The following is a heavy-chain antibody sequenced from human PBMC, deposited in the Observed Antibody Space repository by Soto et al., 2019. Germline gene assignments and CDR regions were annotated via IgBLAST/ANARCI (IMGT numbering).Heavy chain of an antibody. CDR2: IYYSGNT. J-gene: IGHJ4*02. Sequence: SETLSLTCTVSVGSISSSSYYWGWIRQPPGKGLEWIGWIYYSGNTDYNPSLQSRVTISVDTSKNQFSLKLSSVTPADTAVYYCARGGWSNDYWGLGTLVTVSS. CDR1: VGSISSSSYY. V-gene: IGHV4-39*07. CDR3: ARGGWSNDY.